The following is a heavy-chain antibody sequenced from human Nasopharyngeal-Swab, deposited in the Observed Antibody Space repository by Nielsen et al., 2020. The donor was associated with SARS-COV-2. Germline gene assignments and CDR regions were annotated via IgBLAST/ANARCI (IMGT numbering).Heavy chain of an antibody. J-gene: IGHJ4*02. Sequence: VRQAPGKGLEWVSSISSSSSYIYYADSVKGRFTISRDNAKNSLYLQMNSLRAEDTAVYYCARDVGGSPFDYWGQGTLVTVSS. D-gene: IGHD2-15*01. CDR3: ARDVGGSPFDY. V-gene: IGHV3-21*01. CDR2: ISSSSSYI.